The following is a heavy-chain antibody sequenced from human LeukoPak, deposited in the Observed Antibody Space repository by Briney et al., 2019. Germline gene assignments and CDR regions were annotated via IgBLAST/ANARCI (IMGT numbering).Heavy chain of an antibody. D-gene: IGHD3-16*01. CDR3: ARHGSVGVHYFGY. Sequence: SETLSLTCTVSGGSISSYYWSWIRQPPGKGLEWIGYISNSGSTNYNPSLKSRVTISVDTSKIQFSLKLSSVTAADTAVYHCARHGSVGVHYFGYWGQGTLVTVSS. V-gene: IGHV4-59*08. CDR2: ISNSGST. CDR1: GGSISSYY. J-gene: IGHJ4*02.